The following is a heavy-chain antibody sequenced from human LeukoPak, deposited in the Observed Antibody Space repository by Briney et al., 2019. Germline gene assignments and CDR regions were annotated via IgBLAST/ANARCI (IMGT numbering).Heavy chain of an antibody. D-gene: IGHD3-3*01. CDR1: GGSISSGSYY. CDR3: ARAGWSSYLGAIDY. J-gene: IGHJ4*02. CDR2: IYTSGST. V-gene: IGHV4-61*02. Sequence: SQTLSLTCTVSGGSISSGSYYRSWIRQPAGKGLEWIGRIYTSGSTNYNPSLKSRVTISVDTSKNQFSLKLSSVTAADTAVYYCARAGWSSYLGAIDYWGQGTLVTVSS.